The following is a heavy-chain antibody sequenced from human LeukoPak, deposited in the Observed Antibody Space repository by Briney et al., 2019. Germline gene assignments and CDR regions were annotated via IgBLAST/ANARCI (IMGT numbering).Heavy chain of an antibody. Sequence: GGSLRLSCAASGFTFSSYWMSWVRQAPGKGLEWVSYISSSGSTIYYADSVKGRFTISSDNAKNSLYLQMNSLRAEDTAVYYCARPSSEAFDIWGQGTMVTVSS. CDR3: ARPSSEAFDI. CDR2: ISSSGSTI. J-gene: IGHJ3*02. V-gene: IGHV3-48*04. D-gene: IGHD3-10*01. CDR1: GFTFSSYW.